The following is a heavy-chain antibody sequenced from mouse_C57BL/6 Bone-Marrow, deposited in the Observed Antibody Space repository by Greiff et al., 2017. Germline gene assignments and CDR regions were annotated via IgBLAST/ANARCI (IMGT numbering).Heavy chain of an antibody. Sequence: DVMLVESGGGLVKPGGSLKLSCAASGFTFSDYGMHWVRQAPEQGLEWVAYISSGSSTIYYADTVKGRFTISRDNAKNTLFLQMTSLRSEDTAMYYCVYDYDLAWFAYWGQGTLVTVSA. D-gene: IGHD2-4*01. CDR3: VYDYDLAWFAY. CDR1: GFTFSDYG. CDR2: ISSGSSTI. J-gene: IGHJ3*01. V-gene: IGHV5-17*01.